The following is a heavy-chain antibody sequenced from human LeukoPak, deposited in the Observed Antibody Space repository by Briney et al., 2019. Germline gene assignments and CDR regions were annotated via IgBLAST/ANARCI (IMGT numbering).Heavy chain of an antibody. J-gene: IGHJ6*03. CDR3: ARDLRLGSGELFENYYYYMDV. V-gene: IGHV1-46*01. CDR1: GFTFTNYY. Sequence: ASVKVSCKASGFTFTNYYIHWVRQAPGQGLEWMGFINPSGGLTRYAQGFQGRVIMTGDMSTNTVYMDLSSLRSEDTALYYCARDLRLGSGELFENYYYYMDVWGKGTTVTVSS. CDR2: INPSGGLT. D-gene: IGHD3-10*01.